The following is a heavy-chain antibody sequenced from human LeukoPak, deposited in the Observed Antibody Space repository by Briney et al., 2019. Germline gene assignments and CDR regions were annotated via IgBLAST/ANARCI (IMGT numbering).Heavy chain of an antibody. CDR3: ARDLSIFGVVLPGIKDY. V-gene: IGHV3-21*01. CDR2: TSSRSTYI. J-gene: IGHJ4*02. D-gene: IGHD3-3*01. CDR1: GFTFSSYS. Sequence: GGSLLLSCAASGFTFSSYSMNWVRQAPGMGLEWVSSTSSRSTYIFYADSVKGRFTISRDNAKNSLYLQMNSLRAEDTAVYYCARDLSIFGVVLPGIKDYWGQGTLVTVSS.